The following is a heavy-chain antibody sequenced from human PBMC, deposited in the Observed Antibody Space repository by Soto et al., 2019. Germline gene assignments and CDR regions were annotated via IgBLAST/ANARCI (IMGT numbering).Heavy chain of an antibody. CDR3: ARMVGATLVDF. CDR2: IYHSGST. J-gene: IGHJ4*02. Sequence: QVQLQESGPGLVRPSGTLSLTCAVSGASIISTSSGNWWSWVRQPPGKGLEWIGEIYHSGSTNYNPSLKSRVTMSVDKSKNQFSLKLSSVTAADTAVYYCARMVGATLVDFWGQGTLVTVSS. CDR1: GASIISTSSGNW. V-gene: IGHV4-4*02. D-gene: IGHD1-26*01.